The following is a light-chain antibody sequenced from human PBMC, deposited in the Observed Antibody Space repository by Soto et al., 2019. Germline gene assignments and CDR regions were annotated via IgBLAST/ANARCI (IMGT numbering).Light chain of an antibody. CDR1: QTISYN. CDR3: QQYNYWPPVT. J-gene: IGKJ4*01. Sequence: EIVMTQSPVTLSLSPGERATLSCRASQTISYNLAWYQQKPGQAPRLLIYGASTRATGIPARFSGTGSGTEYTLTISSLQSEDFGVYFCQQYNYWPPVTFGGGTRVDIK. CDR2: GAS. V-gene: IGKV3-15*01.